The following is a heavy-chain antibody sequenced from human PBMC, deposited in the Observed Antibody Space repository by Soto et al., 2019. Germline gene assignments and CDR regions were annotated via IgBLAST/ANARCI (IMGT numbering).Heavy chain of an antibody. CDR2: ISGSRGST. J-gene: IGHJ4*02. Sequence: GGSLRLSFAASGFTFSSYAMSWVRQAPGKGLEWVCDISGSRGSTYYADSVKGRFTISRDDSKNTLYLQMNSLRAEDTAVYYCEKQPGGAMTFDYWGQGTLGTVSS. D-gene: IGHD2-2*01. CDR1: GFTFSSYA. V-gene: IGHV3-23*01. CDR3: EKQPGGAMTFDY.